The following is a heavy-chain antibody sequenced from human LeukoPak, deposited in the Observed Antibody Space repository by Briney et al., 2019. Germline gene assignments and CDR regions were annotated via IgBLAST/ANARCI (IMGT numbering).Heavy chain of an antibody. V-gene: IGHV3-23*01. CDR3: AKGGYHYDDSGYDYFDY. Sequence: PGGSLRLSCAASGFTFSRYAMTWVRQAPGKGLEWVSGISSRSGSTTYYADSVKGRFAISRDNSRNTLYLQMNSLRVEDTALYYCAKGGYHYDDSGYDYFDYWGQGALVTVSS. CDR1: GFTFSRYA. D-gene: IGHD3-22*01. J-gene: IGHJ4*02. CDR2: ISSRSGSTT.